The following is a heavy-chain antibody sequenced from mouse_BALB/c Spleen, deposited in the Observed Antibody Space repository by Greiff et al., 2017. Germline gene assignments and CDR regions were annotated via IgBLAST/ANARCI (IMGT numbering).Heavy chain of an antibody. CDR2: ISSGGGST. CDR1: GFAFSSYD. J-gene: IGHJ4*01. CDR3: ARQGGYYPMDD. V-gene: IGHV5-12-1*01. Sequence: EVMLVESGGGLVKPGGSLKLSCAASGFAFSSYDMSWVRQTPEKRLEWVAYISSGGGSTYYPDTVKGRFTISRDNAKNTLYLQMSSLKSEDTAMYYCARQGGYYPMDDWGQGTSVNVSS.